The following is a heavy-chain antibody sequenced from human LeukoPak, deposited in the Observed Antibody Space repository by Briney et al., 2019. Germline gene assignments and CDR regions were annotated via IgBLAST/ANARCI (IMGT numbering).Heavy chain of an antibody. V-gene: IGHV4-38-2*01. D-gene: IGHD1-26*01. J-gene: IGHJ4*02. CDR1: GYSISSGYY. CDR2: INHSGST. Sequence: SETLSLTCAVSGYSISSGYYWGWIRQPPGKGLEWIGEINHSGSTNYNPSLKSRVTISVDTSKNQLSLKLSSVTAADTAVYYCAVRIVGATRDYWGQGTLVTVSS. CDR3: AVRIVGATRDY.